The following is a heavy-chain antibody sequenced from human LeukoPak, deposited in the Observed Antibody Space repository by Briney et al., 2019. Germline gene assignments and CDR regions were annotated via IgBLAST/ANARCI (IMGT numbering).Heavy chain of an antibody. CDR3: ARANSATRPWNNWFDP. J-gene: IGHJ5*02. CDR1: GYTFTSYY. CDR2: INPSGGST. D-gene: IGHD6-6*01. V-gene: IGHV1-46*01. Sequence: GASVKVSCKASGYTFTSYYMHWVRQAPGQGLEWMGIINPSGGSTSYAQKFQGRVTMTRDTSISTAYMELNRLRSDDTAVYYCARANSATRPWNNWFDPWGQGTLVTVSS.